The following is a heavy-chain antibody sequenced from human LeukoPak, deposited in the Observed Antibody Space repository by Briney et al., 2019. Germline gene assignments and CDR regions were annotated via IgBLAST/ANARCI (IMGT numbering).Heavy chain of an antibody. V-gene: IGHV1-69*04. CDR1: GGTFSSYA. J-gene: IGHJ5*02. CDR3: ARSYYGSGRTWFDP. CDR2: IIPILGIA. D-gene: IGHD3-10*01. Sequence: SVKVSCKASGGTFSSYAISWVRQAPGQGLEWMGRIIPILGIANYAQKFQGRVTIAADKSTSTAYMELSSLRSEDTAVYYCARSYYGSGRTWFDPWGQGTLVTVSS.